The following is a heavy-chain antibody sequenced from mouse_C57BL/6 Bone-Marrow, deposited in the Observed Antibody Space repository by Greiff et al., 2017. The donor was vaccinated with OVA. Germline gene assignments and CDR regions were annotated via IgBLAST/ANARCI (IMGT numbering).Heavy chain of an antibody. CDR1: GFNIKDDY. D-gene: IGHD2-4*01. Sequence: VQLQQSGAELVRPGASVKLSCTASGFNIKDDYMHWVKQRPEQGLEWIGWIDPENGDTEYASKFQGKATITAYTSSNTAYLQLSSLTSEDTAVYYCTTALYSDYPLFAYWGQGTLVTVSA. V-gene: IGHV14-4*01. J-gene: IGHJ3*01. CDR2: IDPENGDT. CDR3: TTALYSDYPLFAY.